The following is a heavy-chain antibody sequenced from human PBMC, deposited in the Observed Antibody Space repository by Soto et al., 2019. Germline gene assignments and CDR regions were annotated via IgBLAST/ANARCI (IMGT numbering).Heavy chain of an antibody. CDR3: ARDAMTTVIPYYYYYGMDV. V-gene: IGHV4-59*01. CDR2: ISYSGST. CDR1: GGSISAYY. D-gene: IGHD4-17*01. Sequence: SETLSLTCTVSGGSISAYYWSWIRQPPGKGLEWIGYISYSGSTNYNPSLKSRLTISVDTSKNQFSLKLSSVTAADTAVYYCARDAMTTVIPYYYYYGMDVWGQGTTVTVSS. J-gene: IGHJ6*02.